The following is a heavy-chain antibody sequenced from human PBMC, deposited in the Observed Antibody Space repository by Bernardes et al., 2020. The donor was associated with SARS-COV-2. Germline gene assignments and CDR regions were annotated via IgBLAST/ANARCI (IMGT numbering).Heavy chain of an antibody. CDR3: ASRGSSRAFDI. J-gene: IGHJ3*02. CDR1: GFTFSSYN. V-gene: IGHV3-48*01. CDR2: ISSGSSTI. Sequence: GSLRLSCAASGFTFSSYNMNWVRQAPGKGLEWLSYISSGSSTIYYADSVKGRFTISRDNAKNSLYLQMNSLRAEDTAVYYCASRGSSRAFDIWGQGTLVTVSS. D-gene: IGHD3-10*01.